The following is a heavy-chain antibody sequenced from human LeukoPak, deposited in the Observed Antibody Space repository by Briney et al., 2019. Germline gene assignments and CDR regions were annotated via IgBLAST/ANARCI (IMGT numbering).Heavy chain of an antibody. V-gene: IGHV3-23*01. CDR3: ARDAYYYDSSGYFDY. CDR2: ISNSGGRT. CDR1: GFTFSSYA. J-gene: IGHJ4*02. D-gene: IGHD3-22*01. Sequence: GGSLRLSCAASGFTFSSYAMSWVRQAPGKGLEWVSSISNSGGRTFYTDSVKGRFTISRDNSKNTLYLQMNSLRAEDTAVYYCARDAYYYDSSGYFDYWGQGTLVTVSS.